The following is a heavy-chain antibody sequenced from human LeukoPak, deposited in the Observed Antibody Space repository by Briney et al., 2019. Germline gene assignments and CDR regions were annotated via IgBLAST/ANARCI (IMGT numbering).Heavy chain of an antibody. V-gene: IGHV3-53*01. CDR3: ARDSFTRGYYDY. J-gene: IGHJ4*02. D-gene: IGHD2/OR15-2a*01. CDR2: IYSGDSTYYADSGGGT. Sequence: GGSLRLSCAASGFTVSSNYMSWVRQAPGKGLEWVSVIYSGDSTYYADSGGGTYYADSVKGRFTISRDDSKNTLYLQMNSLRVEDTAVYYCARDSFTRGYYDYWGQGTLVTVSS. CDR1: GFTVSSNY.